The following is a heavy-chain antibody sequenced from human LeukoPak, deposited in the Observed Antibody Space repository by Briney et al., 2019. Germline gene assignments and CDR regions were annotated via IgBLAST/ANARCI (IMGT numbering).Heavy chain of an antibody. CDR3: ARGYHGDYRWDY. D-gene: IGHD4-17*01. V-gene: IGHV5-51*01. Sequence: GESLRISCKGSGYSFTSYWISWVRQMPGKGLEWMGIIHAGDSHAKYSPSFQGQVTISADKSISAAYLQWSSLEASDTAMYYCARGYHGDYRWDYWGQGTLVTVSS. CDR2: IHAGDSHA. CDR1: GYSFTSYW. J-gene: IGHJ4*02.